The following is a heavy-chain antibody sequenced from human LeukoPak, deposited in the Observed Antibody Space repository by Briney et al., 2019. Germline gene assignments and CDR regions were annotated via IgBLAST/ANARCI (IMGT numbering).Heavy chain of an antibody. J-gene: IGHJ4*02. CDR1: GYTLTSYG. Sequence: SVKVSCKASGYTLTSYGISWVRQAPGQGLEWMGRIIPILGIANYAQKFQGRVTITADKSTSTAYMELSSLRSEDTAVYYCARIGLLSTLGPDYWGQGTLVTVSS. CDR3: ARIGLLSTLGPDY. CDR2: IIPILGIA. V-gene: IGHV1-69*04. D-gene: IGHD2-2*01.